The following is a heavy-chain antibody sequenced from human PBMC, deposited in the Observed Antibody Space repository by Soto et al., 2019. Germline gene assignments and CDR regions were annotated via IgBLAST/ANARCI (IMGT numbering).Heavy chain of an antibody. D-gene: IGHD1-26*01. J-gene: IGHJ3*02. V-gene: IGHV3-30-3*01. CDR2: ITYDGSNQ. CDR1: GFSFSRFA. Sequence: QVQLVESGGDVVQPGRSLRLSCAGSGFSFSRFAIHWVRQAPGKWLEWVAVITYDGSNQYYADSVKGRFTVSRDNSSSTVYLQMNNLRSEDTAIYYCARLFGGYSGSHADEFDIWGQGTMVPVSS. CDR3: ARLFGGYSGSHADEFDI.